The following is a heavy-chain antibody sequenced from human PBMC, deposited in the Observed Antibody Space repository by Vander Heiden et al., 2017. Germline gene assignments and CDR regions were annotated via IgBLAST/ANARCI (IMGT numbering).Heavy chain of an antibody. V-gene: IGHV4-34*01. CDR3: ASANERRYSYGSGYFDY. CDR1: GGSFRGYY. D-gene: IGHD5-18*01. Sequence: QVQIQQWGAGLLKPSENMSLTCAVDGGSFRGYYWSWIRQPPGKGLEWIGEINHSGSTNYNPSLKSRVTISVDTSKNQFSMKLSSVTAADTAVYYCASANERRYSYGSGYFDYWGQGTLVTVSS. CDR2: INHSGST. J-gene: IGHJ4*02.